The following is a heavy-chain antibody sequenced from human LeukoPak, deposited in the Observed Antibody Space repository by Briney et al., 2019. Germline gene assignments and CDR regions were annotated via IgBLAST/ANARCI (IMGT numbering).Heavy chain of an antibody. CDR2: INHSGST. CDR3: ARAPRVVVPAAIGAFDI. Sequence: SETLSLTCAVYGGSFSGYYWSWIRQPPRKGLEWIGEINHSGSTNYNPSLKSRVTKSVDTSKNQFSLKLSSVTAADTAVYYCARAPRVVVPAAIGAFDIWGQGTMVTVSS. J-gene: IGHJ3*02. D-gene: IGHD2-2*01. CDR1: GGSFSGYY. V-gene: IGHV4-34*01.